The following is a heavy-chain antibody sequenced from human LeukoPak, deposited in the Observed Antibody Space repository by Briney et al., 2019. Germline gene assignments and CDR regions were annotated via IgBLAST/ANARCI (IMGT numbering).Heavy chain of an antibody. CDR3: ARPVGVGAFDI. J-gene: IGHJ3*02. Sequence: SETLSLTCTVSGGSISSSSYYWGWIRQPPGKGLEWIGSIYYSGSTYYNPSLKSRVTISVDTSKNQFSLKLSSVTAADTAVYYCARPVGVGAFDIWGQGTMATVSS. CDR1: GGSISSSSYY. CDR2: IYYSGST. V-gene: IGHV4-39*01. D-gene: IGHD2-8*01.